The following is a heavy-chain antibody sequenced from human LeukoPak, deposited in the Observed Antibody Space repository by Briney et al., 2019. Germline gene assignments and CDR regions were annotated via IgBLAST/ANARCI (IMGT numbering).Heavy chain of an antibody. V-gene: IGHV4-39*01. J-gene: IGHJ4*02. Sequence: PSETLSLTCTVSGGSISSSSYYWGWLRQPPGKGLEWIGSIYYSGSTYYNPSLKSRVTISGDTSKNQFSLKLSSVTAADTAVYYCARCITMVRGVIGFDYWGQGTLVTVSS. CDR1: GGSISSSSYY. CDR2: IYYSGST. D-gene: IGHD3-10*01. CDR3: ARCITMVRGVIGFDY.